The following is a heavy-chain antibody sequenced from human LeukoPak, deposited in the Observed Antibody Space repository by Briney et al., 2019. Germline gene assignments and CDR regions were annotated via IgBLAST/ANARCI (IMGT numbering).Heavy chain of an antibody. CDR2: IYHSGNT. J-gene: IGHJ4*02. V-gene: IGHV4-59*08. Sequence: PSETLSLTCTVSGGSISSYYWSWIRQTPVKGLEWIGYIYHSGNTNYNPSLKSRVTISVDSSKNQFSLKLSSVTAADTAVYYCATATSVVYVWGQGTLVTVSS. D-gene: IGHD1-26*01. CDR1: GGSISSYY. CDR3: ATATSVVYV.